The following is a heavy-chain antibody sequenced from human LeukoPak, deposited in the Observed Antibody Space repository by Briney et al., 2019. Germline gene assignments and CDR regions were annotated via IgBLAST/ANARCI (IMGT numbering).Heavy chain of an antibody. CDR2: MNPNSGNT. CDR3: ARECMACAPGAFDI. D-gene: IGHD2-8*01. V-gene: IGHV1-8*01. CDR1: GYTFTSYD. Sequence: PGASVKVSCKASGYTFTSYDINWVRQATGQGLEWMGWMNPNSGNTGYAQKFQGRVTMTRNTSISTAYMELSSLRFDDTAVYYCARECMACAPGAFDIWGQGTMVTVSS. J-gene: IGHJ3*02.